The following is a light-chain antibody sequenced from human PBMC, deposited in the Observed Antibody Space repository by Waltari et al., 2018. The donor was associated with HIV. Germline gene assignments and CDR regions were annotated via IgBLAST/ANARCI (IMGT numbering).Light chain of an antibody. V-gene: IGLV2-8*01. CDR1: SSAIGLYNF. J-gene: IGLJ2*01. CDR2: EVS. CDR3: FSYAGNNYLL. Sequence: QSALTQPPSASGSPGQSVTISCAGTSSAIGLYNFFSWYQHPPGKAPKLMISEVSRRPSGVPDRFSGSKSGNTASLTVSGLQAEDEAAYYCFSYAGNNYLLFGGGTKLTVL.